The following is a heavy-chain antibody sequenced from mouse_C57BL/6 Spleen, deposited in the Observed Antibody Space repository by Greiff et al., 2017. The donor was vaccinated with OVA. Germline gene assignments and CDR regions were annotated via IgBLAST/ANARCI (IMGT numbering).Heavy chain of an antibody. D-gene: IGHD1-1*01. CDR3: ARGDYGSSYWYFDV. CDR2: INPNNGGT. V-gene: IGHV1-18*01. CDR1: GYTFTDYN. J-gene: IGHJ1*03. Sequence: VQLKQSGPELVKPGASVKIPCKASGYTFTDYNMDWVKQSHGKSLEWIGDINPNNGGTIYNQKFKGKATLTVDKSSSTAYMELRSLTSEDTAVYYCARGDYGSSYWYFDVWGTGTTVTVSS.